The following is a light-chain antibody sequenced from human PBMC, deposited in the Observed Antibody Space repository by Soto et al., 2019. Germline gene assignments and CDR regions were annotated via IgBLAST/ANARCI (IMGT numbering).Light chain of an antibody. CDR1: QSISSW. Sequence: DIQMTQSPSTLSASVGDRVIITCRASQSISSWLAWYQQKPGKAPKLLIYDASSLESGVPSRFSGSGSGTEFTLTISSLQPDDFATYYCQQYNSYPSTFGQGTKLEIK. CDR2: DAS. J-gene: IGKJ2*01. V-gene: IGKV1-5*01. CDR3: QQYNSYPST.